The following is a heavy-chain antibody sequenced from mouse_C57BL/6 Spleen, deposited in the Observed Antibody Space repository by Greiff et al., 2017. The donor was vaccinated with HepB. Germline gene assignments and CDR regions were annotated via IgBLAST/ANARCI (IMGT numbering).Heavy chain of an antibody. V-gene: IGHV1-53*01. CDR2: FNPSNGGT. Sequence: QVQLQQPGTELVKPGASVKLSCKASGYTFTSYWMHWVKQRPGQGLEWIGNFNPSNGGTNYNEKFKSKATLTVDKSSSTAYMQLSSLTSEDSAVYYCARSAPYYYGSSYDWYFDVWGTGTTVTVSS. CDR1: GYTFTSYW. J-gene: IGHJ1*03. D-gene: IGHD1-1*01. CDR3: ARSAPYYYGSSYDWYFDV.